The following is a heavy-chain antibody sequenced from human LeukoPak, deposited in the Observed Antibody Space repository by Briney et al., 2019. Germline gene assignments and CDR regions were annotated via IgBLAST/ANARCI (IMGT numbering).Heavy chain of an antibody. CDR2: ISSSSSTI. CDR1: GLTFSTYS. D-gene: IGHD6-6*01. CDR3: AREYSSSSGKALDY. J-gene: IGHJ4*02. V-gene: IGHV3-48*02. Sequence: GGSLRLSCAASGLTFSTYSMNWARQAPGKGLEWVSYISSSSSTIYYADSVKGRFTISRDNAKNSLHLQMNTLRDEDTAVYYCAREYSSSSGKALDYWGQGTMVTVSS.